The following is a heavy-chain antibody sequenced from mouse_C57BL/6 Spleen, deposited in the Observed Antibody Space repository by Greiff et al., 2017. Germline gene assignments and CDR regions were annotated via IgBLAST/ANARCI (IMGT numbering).Heavy chain of an antibody. CDR1: GFTFSDYG. J-gene: IGHJ1*03. CDR3: ARRLYGSTHWYFDV. CDR2: ISSGSSTI. V-gene: IGHV5-17*01. Sequence: EVKVVESGGGLVKPGGSLKLSCAASGFTFSDYGMHWVRQAPEKGLEWVAYISSGSSTIYYADTVEGRFTISRDNAKNTLFLQMTSLRSEDTAMYYCARRLYGSTHWYFDVWGTGTTVTVSS. D-gene: IGHD1-1*01.